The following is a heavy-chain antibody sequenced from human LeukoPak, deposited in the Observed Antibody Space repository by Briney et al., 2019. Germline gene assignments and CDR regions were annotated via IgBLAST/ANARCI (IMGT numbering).Heavy chain of an antibody. Sequence: SVKVSCKASGGTFSSYAISWVRQAPGQGLEWMGGIIPIFGTATYAQKFQGRVTITADESTSTAYMEMSSLRSEATAVYYCARVLRGYDFWSGYYQGNYYYYMDVWGKGTTVTVSS. CDR1: GGTFSSYA. D-gene: IGHD3-3*01. V-gene: IGHV1-69*13. J-gene: IGHJ6*03. CDR2: IIPIFGTA. CDR3: ARVLRGYDFWSGYYQGNYYYYMDV.